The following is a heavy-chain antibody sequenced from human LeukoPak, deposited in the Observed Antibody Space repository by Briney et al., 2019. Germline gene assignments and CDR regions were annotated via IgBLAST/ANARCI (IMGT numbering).Heavy chain of an antibody. Sequence: SETLSLTCTVFGGSVSIGNYYWSCIRQPPGKGLEWIGYIYYSGSTNYNPSLKSRVTISVDTSKNQFSLKLTSVTPADTAVYYCASGSLVVGTSAFDIWGQGTMVTVSS. CDR1: GGSVSIGNYY. CDR2: IYYSGST. CDR3: ASGSLVVGTSAFDI. J-gene: IGHJ3*02. V-gene: IGHV4-61*01. D-gene: IGHD2-15*01.